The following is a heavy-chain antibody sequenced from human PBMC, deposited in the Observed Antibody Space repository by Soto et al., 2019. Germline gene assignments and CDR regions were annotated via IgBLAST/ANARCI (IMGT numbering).Heavy chain of an antibody. CDR2: INHSGST. CDR3: ARAQRYYDSSGYYPGPYYYGIDV. J-gene: IGHJ6*02. V-gene: IGHV4-34*01. Sequence: PSETLSLTCAVYGGSFSGYYWSWIRQPPGKGLEWIGEINHSGSTNYNPSLKSRVTISVDRSNNQFSLKLSSVTAADTAVYYCARAQRYYDSSGYYPGPYYYGIDVWGQGTTVTVSS. CDR1: GGSFSGYY. D-gene: IGHD3-22*01.